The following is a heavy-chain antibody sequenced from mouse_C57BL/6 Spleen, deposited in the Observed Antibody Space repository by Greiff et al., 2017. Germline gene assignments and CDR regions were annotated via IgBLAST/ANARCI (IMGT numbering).Heavy chain of an antibody. CDR2: ISNGGGST. J-gene: IGHJ1*03. CDR3: ARQGPWYFDV. V-gene: IGHV5-12*01. Sequence: EVQLMESGGGLVQPGGSLKLSCAASGFTFSDYYMYWVRQTPEKRLEWVAYISNGGGSTYYPDTVKGRFTISRDNAKNTLYLQMSRLKSEDTAMYYCARQGPWYFDVWGTGTTVTVSS. CDR1: GFTFSDYY.